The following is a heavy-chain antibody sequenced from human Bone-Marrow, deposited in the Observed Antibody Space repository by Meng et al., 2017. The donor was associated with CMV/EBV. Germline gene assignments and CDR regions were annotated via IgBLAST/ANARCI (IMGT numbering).Heavy chain of an antibody. CDR3: ASMLTGDPLRDY. D-gene: IGHD7-27*01. CDR1: GGSISSGDYY. J-gene: IGHJ4*02. V-gene: IGHV4-30-4*08. Sequence: GRLQESGPGRVEHSQTLSLTSTVFGGSISSGDYYWSWSRQPPGKGLEWIGYIYYSGSTYYNPSLKRRVTTSVDTSKNHFSLKLSSVTAADTAVYYCASMLTGDPLRDYWGQGTLVTVSS. CDR2: IYYSGST.